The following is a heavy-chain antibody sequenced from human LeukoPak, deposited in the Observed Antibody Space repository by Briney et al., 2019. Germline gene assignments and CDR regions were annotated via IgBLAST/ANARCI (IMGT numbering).Heavy chain of an antibody. CDR1: GFTFSDYY. CDR3: AREVLRFLEWLAPDDAFDI. V-gene: IGHV3-11*01. Sequence: PGGSLRLSCAASGFTFSDYYMSWTRQAPGKGLEWVSYISSNSGSTIYYADSVKGRFTISRDNAKNSLYLQMNSLRAEDTAVYYCAREVLRFLEWLAPDDAFDIWGQGTMVTVSS. D-gene: IGHD3-3*01. J-gene: IGHJ3*02. CDR2: ISSNSGSTI.